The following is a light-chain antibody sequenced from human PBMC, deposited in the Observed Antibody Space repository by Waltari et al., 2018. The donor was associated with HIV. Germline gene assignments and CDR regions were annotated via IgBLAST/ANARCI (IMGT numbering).Light chain of an antibody. J-gene: IGLJ2*01. CDR2: EVS. CDR1: SSDIGAYNF. V-gene: IGLV2-14*01. CDR3: ASYTRSGILL. Sequence: QSALTQPASVSGSPGKSITISCIGSSSDIGAYNFVSWYQQRPGKAPKLMIYEVSHRPSGSSNRFSGSKSGITASLTISGLQADDEADYYCASYTRSGILLFGGGTRLTVL.